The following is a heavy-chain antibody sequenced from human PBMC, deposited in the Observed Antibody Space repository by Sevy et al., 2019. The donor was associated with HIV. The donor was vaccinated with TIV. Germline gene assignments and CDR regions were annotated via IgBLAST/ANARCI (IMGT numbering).Heavy chain of an antibody. D-gene: IGHD6-19*01. V-gene: IGHV4-59*01. CDR3: ARDPIAVAPYFDN. J-gene: IGHJ4*02. Sequence: PSETLSLTCSVSGGSISSYYCSWIRQSPGKGLEWIGYVYYSGNTNYNPSLKSRVTISIDTSKNQFSLKLRSVTAADTAVYYCARDPIAVAPYFDNWGQGTLVTVSS. CDR2: VYYSGNT. CDR1: GGSISSYY.